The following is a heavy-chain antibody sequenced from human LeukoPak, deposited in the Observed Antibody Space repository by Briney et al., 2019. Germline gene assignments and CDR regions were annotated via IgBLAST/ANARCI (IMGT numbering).Heavy chain of an antibody. CDR1: GGTFSSYA. CDR3: AREVKGHCSSTSCYAPYYYYMDV. J-gene: IGHJ6*03. Sequence: SVKVSCKASGGTFSSYAISWVRQAPGQGLEWMGGIIPIFGTANYAQKFQGRVTITADESTSTAYMELSSLRSEDTAVYYCAREVKGHCSSTSCYAPYYYYMDVWGKGTTATVSS. D-gene: IGHD2-2*01. V-gene: IGHV1-69*13. CDR2: IIPIFGTA.